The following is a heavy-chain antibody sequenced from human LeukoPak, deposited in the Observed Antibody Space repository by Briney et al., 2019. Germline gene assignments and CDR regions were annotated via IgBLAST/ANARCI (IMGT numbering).Heavy chain of an antibody. Sequence: PGGSLRLSCAASAFTFSNYWMSWVRQAPGKGLEWVANIKEDGSEINYVDSVKGRFTISRDNAKNSLYLQMNSLRVDDTAEYYCARDRGYSTFDYWGQGTLVTVSS. CDR3: ARDRGYSTFDY. D-gene: IGHD4-23*01. J-gene: IGHJ4*02. CDR2: IKEDGSEI. CDR1: AFTFSNYW. V-gene: IGHV3-7*01.